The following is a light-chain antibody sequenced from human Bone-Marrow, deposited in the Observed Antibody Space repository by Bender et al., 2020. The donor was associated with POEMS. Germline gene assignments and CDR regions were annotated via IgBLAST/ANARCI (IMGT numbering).Light chain of an antibody. J-gene: IGLJ2*01. CDR1: SGRIASIY. Sequence: NFMLTQPHSVSESPGKTVTISCTRSSGRIASIYVQWYQQRPDRSPTTVIYEDSQRPSGVPDRFSGSIDSSSNSASLTISGLKTEDEADYYCQSYDGNSLVFGGGTKLTVL. CDR2: EDS. CDR3: QSYDGNSLV. V-gene: IGLV6-57*01.